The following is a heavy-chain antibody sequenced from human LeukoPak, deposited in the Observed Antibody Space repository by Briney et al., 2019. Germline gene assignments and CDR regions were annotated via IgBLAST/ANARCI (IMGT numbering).Heavy chain of an antibody. J-gene: IGHJ4*02. Sequence: PGGALRLSCAASGFTFSSYGMHWVPQAPGKGLGGVAVISYDGSNKYYADSVKGRFTISRDNSKNTLYLQMNSLRAEDTAVYYCASSLPRYSSSWYLFNYWGQGTLVTVSS. D-gene: IGHD6-13*01. CDR2: ISYDGSNK. V-gene: IGHV3-30*03. CDR1: GFTFSSYG. CDR3: ASSLPRYSSSWYLFNY.